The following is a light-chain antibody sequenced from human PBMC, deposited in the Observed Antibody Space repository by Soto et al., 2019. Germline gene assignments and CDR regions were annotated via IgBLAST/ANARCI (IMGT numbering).Light chain of an antibody. CDR3: QTWGTGIV. CDR2: LNSDGSH. J-gene: IGLJ2*01. CDR1: SGHSSYA. V-gene: IGLV4-69*01. Sequence: QSVLTQSPSASASLGASVKLTCTLSSGHSSYAIAWHQQQPEKGPRYLMKLNSDGSHSKGDGIPDRFSGSSAGAERYLTISSLQSEDEADYYCQTWGTGIVFGVWTQLTVL.